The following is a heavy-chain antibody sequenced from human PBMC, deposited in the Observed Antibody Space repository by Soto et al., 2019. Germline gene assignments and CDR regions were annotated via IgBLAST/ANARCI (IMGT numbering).Heavy chain of an antibody. Sequence: SETLSLTRAAYGGSFSSYYWSWLSQYPGKGLEWVGEVNHSRSTNYNPSLKSRVTISVDTSKSHVSLKLTSITAADTAVYYCARGRRSILLWFGAGALPYYFDYWGQGTLVTVS. CDR3: ARGRRSILLWFGAGALPYYFDY. D-gene: IGHD3-10*01. CDR1: GGSFSSYY. J-gene: IGHJ4*02. CDR2: VNHSRST. V-gene: IGHV4-34*01.